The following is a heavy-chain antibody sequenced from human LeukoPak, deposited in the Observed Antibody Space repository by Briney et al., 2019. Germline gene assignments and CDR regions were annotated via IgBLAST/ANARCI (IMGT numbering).Heavy chain of an antibody. D-gene: IGHD2-2*01. J-gene: IGHJ6*02. CDR2: ISYDGSNK. V-gene: IGHV3-30-3*01. CDR3: ARDHCSSTSCSRPRYYYYGMDV. Sequence: GGSLRLSCAASGFTFSSYAMHWVRQAPGKGLEWVAVISYDGSNKYYADSVKGRFTISRDNSKNTLYLQMNSLRAEDTAVYYCARDHCSSTSCSRPRYYYYGMDVWGQGTTVTVSS. CDR1: GFTFSSYA.